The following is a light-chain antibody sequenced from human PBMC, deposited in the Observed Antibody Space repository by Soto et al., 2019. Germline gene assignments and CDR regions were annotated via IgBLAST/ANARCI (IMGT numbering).Light chain of an antibody. CDR2: DVS. V-gene: IGLV2-14*01. CDR3: SSSTNSGTPYV. J-gene: IGLJ1*01. Sequence: QSVLTQPASVSGSPGQSITISCTGTSSDVGGYNYVSWYQQHPGKAPKLMIYDVSNRPSGVSTRFSGSKSGNTASLTISGLQAEDEADYYCSSSTNSGTPYVFGTGTKVTVL. CDR1: SSDVGGYNY.